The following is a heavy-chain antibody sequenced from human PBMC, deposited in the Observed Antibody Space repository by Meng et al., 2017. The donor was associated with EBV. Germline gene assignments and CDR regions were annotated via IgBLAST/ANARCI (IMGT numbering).Heavy chain of an antibody. Sequence: QRQLHESGRGLGDASETLSLTCTVSGGSISSSSYYWGWIRQPPGKGLEWIGSIYYSGSTYYNPSLKSRVTISVDTSKNQFSLKLSSVTAADTAVYYCARVVATIFTNWFDPWGQGTLVTVSS. CDR3: ARVVATIFTNWFDP. CDR2: IYYSGST. V-gene: IGHV4-39*07. D-gene: IGHD5-12*01. CDR1: GGSISSSSYY. J-gene: IGHJ5*02.